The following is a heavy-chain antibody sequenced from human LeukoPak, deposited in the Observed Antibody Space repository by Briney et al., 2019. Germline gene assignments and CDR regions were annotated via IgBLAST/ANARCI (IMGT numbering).Heavy chain of an antibody. Sequence: GGSLRLSCAASEFTFSSHVMHWFRQAPGKGLEWVAVISADGSTAYYTDSVKGRFTISRDNAKNTLYLQMNSLRVEDTAVYYCARCTTGRTFGSLREIKRSREIDYWGQGTLVTVSS. V-gene: IGHV3-30*03. J-gene: IGHJ4*02. CDR2: ISADGSTA. D-gene: IGHD1-1*01. CDR3: ARCTTGRTFGSLREIKRSREIDY. CDR1: EFTFSSHV.